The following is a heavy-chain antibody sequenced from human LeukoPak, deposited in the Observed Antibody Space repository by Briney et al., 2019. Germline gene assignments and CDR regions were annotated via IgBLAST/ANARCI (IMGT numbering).Heavy chain of an antibody. D-gene: IGHD3-22*01. CDR3: AKRGVVIRVILVGFHKEAYYFDS. J-gene: IGHJ4*02. Sequence: GGSLRLSCAVSGITLSNYGMTWVRQAPGKGLEWVAGISDTGGRTNYADSVKGRFTISRDNPKNTLYLQMNSLRAEGTAVYFCAKRGVVIRVILVGFHKEAYYFDSWGQGALVTVSS. CDR1: GITLSNYG. CDR2: ISDTGGRT. V-gene: IGHV3-23*01.